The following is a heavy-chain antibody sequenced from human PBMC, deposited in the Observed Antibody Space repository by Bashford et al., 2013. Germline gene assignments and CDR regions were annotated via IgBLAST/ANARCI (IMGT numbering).Heavy chain of an antibody. CDR3: ARGRERSPNEGSGWTPKLRTLYYGMDV. D-gene: IGHD6-19*01. J-gene: IGHJ6*01. Sequence: WVRQAPGQGLEWMGWINPNSGGTNYAQKFQGWVTMTRDTSISTAYMELSRLRSDDTAVYYCARGRERSPNEGSGWTPKLRTLYYGMDVVGTKGPRSPSPQ. V-gene: IGHV1-2*04. CDR2: INPNSGGT.